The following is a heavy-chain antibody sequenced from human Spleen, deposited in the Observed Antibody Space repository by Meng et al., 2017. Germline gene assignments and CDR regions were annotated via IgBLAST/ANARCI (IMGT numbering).Heavy chain of an antibody. V-gene: IGHV3-23*01. CDR3: AKVDSGSYSGLFNS. J-gene: IGHJ4*02. CDR2: ISGTGGNT. D-gene: IGHD1-26*01. CDR1: GFTFYSYA. Sequence: GGSLRLSCAASGFTFYSYAMTWVRQAPGKGLEWVSSISGTGGNTYSADSVKGRFTISRDNSKNTLYLQMNSLRPEDTAVYFCAKVDSGSYSGLFNSWGQGTRVTVSS.